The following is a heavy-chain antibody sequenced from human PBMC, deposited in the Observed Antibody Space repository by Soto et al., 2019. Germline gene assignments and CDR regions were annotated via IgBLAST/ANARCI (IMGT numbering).Heavy chain of an antibody. CDR2: IVVGNGNT. CDR3: AATTHYDFWSGYFTGVAFDI. Sequence: SVKVSCKASGFTVSDSAVQCVRQARGQPLEWIGYIVVGNGNTNFAQRFQERVTLTSDKSRGTAYMELRSLRSEDTAVYYCAATTHYDFWSGYFTGVAFDIWGQGTKVTVSS. V-gene: IGHV1-58*01. J-gene: IGHJ3*02. CDR1: GFTVSDSA. D-gene: IGHD3-3*01.